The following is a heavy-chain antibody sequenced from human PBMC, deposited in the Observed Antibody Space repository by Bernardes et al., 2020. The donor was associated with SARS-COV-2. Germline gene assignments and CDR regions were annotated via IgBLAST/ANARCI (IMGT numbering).Heavy chain of an antibody. CDR3: ARHNGWEQYYHGMDV. CDR1: GDSISGYY. D-gene: IGHD1-26*01. J-gene: IGHJ6*02. V-gene: IGHV4-59*08. CDR2: IHHSGST. Sequence: TLSLTCAVSGDSISGYYWSWIRQPPGKGLEWIGYIHHSGSTNYNPSLQSRVTISVDTSKSQFSLKLISVTAADTAVYYCARHNGWEQYYHGMDVWGQGTTVTVSS.